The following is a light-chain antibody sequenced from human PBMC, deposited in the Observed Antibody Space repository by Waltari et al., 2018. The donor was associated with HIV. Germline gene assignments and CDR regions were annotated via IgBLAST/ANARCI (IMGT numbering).Light chain of an antibody. CDR1: QNVFYSSNNKNY. CDR3: QQTYTIPPT. J-gene: IGKJ4*01. CDR2: WAS. Sequence: DIVMTQSPESLAVSLGERATTKSKSSQNVFYSSNNKNYLSWYQQKPGQPPKLIIYWASSRQSGVPDRFSGSGSGTDFTLTISSLQAEDVAVYFCQQTYTIPPTFGGGTKVEIK. V-gene: IGKV4-1*01.